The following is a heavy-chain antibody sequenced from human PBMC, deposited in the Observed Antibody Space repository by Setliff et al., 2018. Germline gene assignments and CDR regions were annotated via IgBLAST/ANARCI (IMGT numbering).Heavy chain of an antibody. V-gene: IGHV4-59*12. Sequence: KPSETLSLTCTVSGGSIMNYFWSWIRQPPGKGLEWIGYVYYTGNTNYNPSLKSRLTISVDPSKNQVSLILKSATAADTAVYYCARDRTAYNYGMDVWGQGTSVTVSS. J-gene: IGHJ6*02. CDR1: GGSIMNYF. CDR3: ARDRTAYNYGMDV. CDR2: VYYTGNT. D-gene: IGHD5-18*01.